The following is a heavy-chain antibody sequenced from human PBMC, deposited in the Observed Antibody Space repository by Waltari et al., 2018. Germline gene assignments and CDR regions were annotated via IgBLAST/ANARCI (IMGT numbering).Heavy chain of an antibody. Sequence: EVQLLESGGGLVQPGGSLRLSCAASGFIFSNYAISWVRQAPGKGRECVSSISGGGDYTDYADSVKGRFTISRDNSKNTLYLQMNSLTADDTAVYFCAKRRWDQLLRATFDYWGQGTLVTVSS. J-gene: IGHJ4*02. D-gene: IGHD2-2*01. CDR2: ISGGGDYT. V-gene: IGHV3-23*01. CDR3: AKRRWDQLLRATFDY. CDR1: GFIFSNYA.